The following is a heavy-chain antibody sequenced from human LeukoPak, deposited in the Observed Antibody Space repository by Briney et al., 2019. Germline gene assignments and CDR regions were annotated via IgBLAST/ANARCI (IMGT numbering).Heavy chain of an antibody. D-gene: IGHD3-10*01. J-gene: IGHJ4*02. Sequence: GASVKVSCKASRYTFTSYDINWVREAAGHGLEWMGWMNPNTGRTGYAQKFQGRITMTRDTSINTAYMELTNLRSEDTAIYYCARLSQTRDYYTLGGYYYLGYWGQGTPVTVSS. CDR1: RYTFTSYD. CDR3: ARLSQTRDYYTLGGYYYLGY. V-gene: IGHV1-8*01. CDR2: MNPNTGRT.